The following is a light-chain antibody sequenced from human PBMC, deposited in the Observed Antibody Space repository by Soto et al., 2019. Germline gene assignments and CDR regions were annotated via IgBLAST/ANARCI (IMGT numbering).Light chain of an antibody. CDR1: QSLLHSNGYNY. J-gene: IGKJ2*01. V-gene: IGKV2-28*01. CDR2: LGS. CDR3: MQALQTPYT. Sequence: DLVMTQSPLSLPVTPGEPASISCRSSQSLLHSNGYNYLDWYLQKPGQSPQLLIYLGSNRASGGPARFSGSGSGTDFTLKISRVEAEDVGVYYCMQALQTPYTFGQGTKLEIK.